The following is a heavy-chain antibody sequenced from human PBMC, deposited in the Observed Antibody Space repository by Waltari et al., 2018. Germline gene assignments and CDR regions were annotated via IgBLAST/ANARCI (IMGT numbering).Heavy chain of an antibody. CDR1: GFTFSNYW. D-gene: IGHD3-9*01. J-gene: IGHJ4*02. CDR2: IKEDGSIR. Sequence: EVQLVESGGGLVQPGGSLRLSCVASGFTFSNYWLSWVRQAPGKGLEWVANIKEDGSIRNYVDSVKGRFTISRDNAHKSLYLQLSSLRVEDTARYYCAKYDLLTDHGSTHYYFDYWGQGALVTVSS. CDR3: AKYDLLTDHGSTHYYFDY. V-gene: IGHV3-7*01.